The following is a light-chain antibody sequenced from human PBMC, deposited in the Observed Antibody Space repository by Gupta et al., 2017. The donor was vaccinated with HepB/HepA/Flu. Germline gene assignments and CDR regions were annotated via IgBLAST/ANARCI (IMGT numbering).Light chain of an antibody. Sequence: EIVMTKSPATLSVSPGERATLSCRASQSVSSNLAWYQQKPGQAPRLLIYGASTRATGIPARFSGSGSGTEFTLTISSLQSEDFAVYYCQQYNNSPQNTFGPGTLLEIK. J-gene: IGKJ5*01. CDR1: QSVSSN. CDR2: GAS. V-gene: IGKV3-15*01. CDR3: QQYNNSPQNT.